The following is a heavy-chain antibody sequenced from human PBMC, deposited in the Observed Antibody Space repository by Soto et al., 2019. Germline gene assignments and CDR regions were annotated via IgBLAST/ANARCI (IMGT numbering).Heavy chain of an antibody. CDR2: ISAYNGNT. D-gene: IGHD3-16*01. J-gene: IGHJ4*02. CDR3: ARDGVSVSTSVTTYEMVTF. CDR1: GYTFTSYG. Sequence: GPSVKVSCKASGYTFTSYGISWVRQAPGQGLEWMGWISAYNGNTNYAQKLQGRVTMTTDTSTSTAYMELRSLRSDDTAVYYCARDGVSVSTSVTTYEMVTFWGQGTLVTVSS. V-gene: IGHV1-18*01.